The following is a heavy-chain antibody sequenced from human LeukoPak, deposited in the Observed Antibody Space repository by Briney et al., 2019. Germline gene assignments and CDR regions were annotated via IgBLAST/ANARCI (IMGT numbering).Heavy chain of an antibody. D-gene: IGHD3-22*01. Sequence: AASVKVSCKASGYTFTSYGISWVRQAPGQGLEWMGWISAYNGNTNYAQKLQGRVTMTTDTSTSTAYMELRSLRSEDTAVYYCARDNPLNDDSSGYYYNDIWGQGTKVTVSS. CDR2: ISAYNGNT. CDR3: ARDNPLNDDSSGYYYNDI. J-gene: IGHJ3*02. V-gene: IGHV1-18*01. CDR1: GYTFTSYG.